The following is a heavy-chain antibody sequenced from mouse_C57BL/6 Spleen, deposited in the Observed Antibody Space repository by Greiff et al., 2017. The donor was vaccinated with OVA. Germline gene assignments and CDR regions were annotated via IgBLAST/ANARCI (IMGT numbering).Heavy chain of an antibody. V-gene: IGHV1-55*01. J-gene: IGHJ4*01. CDR3: AAYDGYYRAMDY. D-gene: IGHD2-3*01. CDR1: GYTFTSYW. CDR2: IYPGSGST. Sequence: QVQLQQPGAELVKPGASVKMSCKASGYTFTSYWITWVKQRPGQGLEWIGDIYPGSGSTNYNEKFKSKATLTVDTSSTTAYMQLSRLPSEDSAVYYCAAYDGYYRAMDYWGQGTSVTVSS.